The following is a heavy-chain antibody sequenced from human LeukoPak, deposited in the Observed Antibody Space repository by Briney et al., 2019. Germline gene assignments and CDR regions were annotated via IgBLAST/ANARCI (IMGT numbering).Heavy chain of an antibody. CDR1: GGSISSSNW. Sequence: SETLSLTCAVSGGSISSSNWWSWVRQPPGKGLEWIGEIYHSGSTNYNPSLKSRVTISVYKSKNQFSLKLSSVTAADTAVYYCATLPWEAAALWGQGTLVTVSS. J-gene: IGHJ4*02. D-gene: IGHD1-26*01. V-gene: IGHV4-4*02. CDR2: IYHSGST. CDR3: ATLPWEAAAL.